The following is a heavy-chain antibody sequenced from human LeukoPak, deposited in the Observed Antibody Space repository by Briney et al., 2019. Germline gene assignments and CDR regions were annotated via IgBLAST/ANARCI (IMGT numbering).Heavy chain of an antibody. V-gene: IGHV1-69*06. CDR3: ATEGGGIAARQCLDY. CDR1: GGTFSSYA. D-gene: IGHD6-6*01. J-gene: IGHJ4*02. Sequence: SVKVSCKASGGTFSSYAISWVRQAPGQGLEWMGGIIPIFGAANYAQKFQGRVTITADKSTSTAYMELSSLRSEDTAVYYCATEGGGIAARQCLDYWGQGTLVTVSS. CDR2: IIPIFGAA.